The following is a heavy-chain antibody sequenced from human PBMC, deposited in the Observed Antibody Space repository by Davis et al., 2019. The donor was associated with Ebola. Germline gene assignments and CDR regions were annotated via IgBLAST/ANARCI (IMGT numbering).Heavy chain of an antibody. Sequence: PSETLSLTCAVYGGSFSGYYWSWIRQPPGKGLEWIGEINHSGSTNYNPSLKSRVTISVDTSKNQFSLKLSSVTAADTAVYYCASGGEGSYDYSNYWWFDPWGQGTLVTVSS. CDR3: ASGGEGSYDYSNYWWFDP. V-gene: IGHV4-34*01. J-gene: IGHJ5*02. D-gene: IGHD4-11*01. CDR1: GGSFSGYY. CDR2: INHSGST.